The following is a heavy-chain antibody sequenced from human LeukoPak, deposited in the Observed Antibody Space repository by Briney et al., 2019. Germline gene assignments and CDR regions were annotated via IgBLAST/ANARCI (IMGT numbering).Heavy chain of an antibody. V-gene: IGHV3-21*01. D-gene: IGHD6-13*01. CDR2: ISSSSSYI. CDR3: AREPRGEAAAVDY. CDR1: GFTFSSYC. Sequence: GGSLTLSCAASGFTFSSYCMNWVRQAPGKGLEWVSSISSSSSYIYYADSVKGRFTISRDNAKNSLYLQMNSLRAEDTAVYYCAREPRGEAAAVDYWGEGTLVTVSS. J-gene: IGHJ4*02.